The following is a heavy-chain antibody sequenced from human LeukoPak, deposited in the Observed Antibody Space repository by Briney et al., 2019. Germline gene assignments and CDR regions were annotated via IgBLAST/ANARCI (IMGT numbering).Heavy chain of an antibody. Sequence: ASVKVSCKASGYTFTGYYMHWVRQAPGQGLEWMGWINPNSGGTNYAQKFQGRVTMTRDTSISTAYMELSRLRSDDTAVYYCARDLGSSPAAFDIWGQGQWSPSLQ. CDR3: ARDLGSSPAAFDI. CDR1: GYTFTGYY. CDR2: INPNSGGT. D-gene: IGHD6-6*01. J-gene: IGHJ3*02. V-gene: IGHV1-2*02.